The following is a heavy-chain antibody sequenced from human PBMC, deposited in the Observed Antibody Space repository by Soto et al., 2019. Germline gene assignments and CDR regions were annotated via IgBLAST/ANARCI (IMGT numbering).Heavy chain of an antibody. D-gene: IGHD2-8*02. Sequence: QVQLQESGPGLVKPSETLSLTCSVSGGSINSYHWTWIRQSPGKGLEWIGYIDHSGSTNYNPSLERRLVISRDPSKNQCSLKLNSVPAADTAVYFCAGARDHPLVYDYWGQGTLVSVSS. CDR3: AGARDHPLVYDY. J-gene: IGHJ4*02. V-gene: IGHV4-59*01. CDR1: GGSINSYH. CDR2: IDHSGST.